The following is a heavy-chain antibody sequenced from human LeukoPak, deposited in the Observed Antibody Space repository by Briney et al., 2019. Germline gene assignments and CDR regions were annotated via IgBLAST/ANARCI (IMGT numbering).Heavy chain of an antibody. Sequence: SETLSLTCAVYGGSFSGYYWSWIRQPPGKGLEWIGEINHSGSTNYNPSLKSRVTISVDTSKNQFSLKLSSVTAADTAVYYCARGRWKGGGYDILTGNDCRSFDYWGQGTLVTVSS. J-gene: IGHJ4*02. D-gene: IGHD3-9*01. CDR3: ARGRWKGGGYDILTGNDCRSFDY. V-gene: IGHV4-34*01. CDR2: INHSGST. CDR1: GGSFSGYY.